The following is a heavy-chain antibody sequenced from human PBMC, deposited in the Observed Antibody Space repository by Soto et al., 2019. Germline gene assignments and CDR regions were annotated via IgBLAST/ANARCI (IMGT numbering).Heavy chain of an antibody. J-gene: IGHJ3*02. D-gene: IGHD2-21*01. CDR3: ARDGLGEGRDAFDI. V-gene: IGHV3-33*01. CDR2: IWYDGSNK. Sequence: QVQLVESGGGVVQPGRSLRLSCAASGFTFSSYGMHWVRQAPGKGLEWVAVIWYDGSNKYYADSVKGRFTISRDNFKNTLYLQMNSLRAEGTAVYYCARDGLGEGRDAFDIWGQGTMVTVSS. CDR1: GFTFSSYG.